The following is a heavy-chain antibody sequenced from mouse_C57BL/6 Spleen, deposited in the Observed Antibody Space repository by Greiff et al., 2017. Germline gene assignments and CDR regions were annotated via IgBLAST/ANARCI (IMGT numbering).Heavy chain of an antibody. CDR1: GYTFTSSW. J-gene: IGHJ4*01. CDR2: IHPNSGST. D-gene: IGHD2-1*01. CDR3: ARGDGNYGGYAMDD. V-gene: IGHV1-64*01. Sequence: VQLQQPGAELVKPGASVKLSCKASGYTFTSSWMHWVKQRPGQGLEWIGMIHPNSGSTNYNEKFKSKATLTVDKSSSTAYMQLSSLTSEDSAVYYCARGDGNYGGYAMDDWGQGTSVTVSS.